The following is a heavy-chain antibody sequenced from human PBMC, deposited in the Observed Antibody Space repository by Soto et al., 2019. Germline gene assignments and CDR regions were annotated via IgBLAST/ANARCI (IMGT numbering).Heavy chain of an antibody. D-gene: IGHD3-10*01. CDR3: AREHYLPKARSDF. V-gene: IGHV4-30-4*01. J-gene: IGHJ4*02. Sequence: SETLSLTCSVSGDSISSAYYFWTWIRQSPGKGLEWMGYIFHSGTTYYTPSLKGRLLISIENSKNQFSLRLTSVTAADSAVYFCAREHYLPKARSDFWGPGTRVSVSS. CDR2: IFHSGTT. CDR1: GDSISSAYYF.